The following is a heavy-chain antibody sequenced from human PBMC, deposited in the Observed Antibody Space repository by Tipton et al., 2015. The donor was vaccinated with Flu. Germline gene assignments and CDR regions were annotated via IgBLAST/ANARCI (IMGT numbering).Heavy chain of an antibody. J-gene: IGHJ3*01. CDR2: VYPAGGGI. V-gene: IGHV1-46*01. D-gene: IGHD1-1*01. CDR1: GYTFTSHN. CDR3: ARDKGNGTYTFDV. Sequence: QLVQSGAEVKKPGASVKVSCKASGYTFTSHNVHWVRQAPGQGLEWMGIVYPAGGGITYAQKFQGRVIMTRDRSTGTVHMDLSSLRSDDTAMYYCARDKGNGTYTFDVWGQGKMVTV.